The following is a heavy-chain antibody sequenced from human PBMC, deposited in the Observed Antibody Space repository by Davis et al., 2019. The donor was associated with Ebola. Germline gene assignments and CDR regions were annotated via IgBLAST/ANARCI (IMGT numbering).Heavy chain of an antibody. V-gene: IGHV3-23*01. CDR1: RFTFSNAW. D-gene: IGHD3-3*01. CDR2: ISGSGGST. Sequence: GESLKISCAASRFTFSNAWMSWVRQAPGKGLEWVSAISGSGGSTYYADSVKGRFTISRDNSKKTLYLQMNSLRAEDTAVYYCAKSGLSFGVVKYHYGMDVWGKGTTVTVSS. CDR3: AKSGLSFGVVKYHYGMDV. J-gene: IGHJ6*04.